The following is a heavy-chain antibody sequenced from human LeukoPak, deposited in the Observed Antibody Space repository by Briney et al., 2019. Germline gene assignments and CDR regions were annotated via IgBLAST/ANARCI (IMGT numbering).Heavy chain of an antibody. CDR1: GFTFSSYT. J-gene: IGHJ6*03. CDR2: ISSSSNHI. Sequence: PGGSLRLSCTASGFTFSSYTMNWVRQTPGKGLEWVASISSSSNHINYVDSVKGRFTVSRDNADFSLFLHMDSLRTEDSGIYYCARPSAVAGSPYYYAYMDVWGKGTTVTVS. CDR3: ARPSAVAGSPYYYAYMDV. V-gene: IGHV3-21*04. D-gene: IGHD6-19*01.